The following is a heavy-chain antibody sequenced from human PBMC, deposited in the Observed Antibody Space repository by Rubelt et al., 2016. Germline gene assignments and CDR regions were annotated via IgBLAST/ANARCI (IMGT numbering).Heavy chain of an antibody. Sequence: QVQLQESGPGLVKPSETLSLTCTVSGGSISNYHWSWIRQPPGKGLEWIGYIYYSGSTNYNPSLMSRVTISVDTSKNQFSLKLRAVTAADTAVYYCARWKGGSTIDYWGRGTLVTVSS. V-gene: IGHV4-59*08. J-gene: IGHJ4*02. CDR2: IYYSGST. CDR1: GGSISNYH. CDR3: ARWKGGSTIDY. D-gene: IGHD2-2*01.